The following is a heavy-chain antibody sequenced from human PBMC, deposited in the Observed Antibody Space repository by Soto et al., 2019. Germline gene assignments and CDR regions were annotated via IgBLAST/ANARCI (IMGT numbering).Heavy chain of an antibody. CDR3: ARMERFLEWLSQTTTTCFDP. J-gene: IGHJ5*02. CDR2: IYYSGST. V-gene: IGHV4-59*01. Sequence: TSETLSLTCTVSGGSISSYYWSWIRQPPGKGLEWIGYIYYSGSTNYNPSLKSRVTISVDTSKNQFSPKLSSVTAADTAVYYCARMERFLEWLSQTTTTCFDPWGQGTLVTVSS. CDR1: GGSISSYY. D-gene: IGHD3-3*01.